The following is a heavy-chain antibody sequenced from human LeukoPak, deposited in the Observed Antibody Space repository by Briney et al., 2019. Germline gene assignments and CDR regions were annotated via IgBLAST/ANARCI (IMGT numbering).Heavy chain of an antibody. CDR1: GGSISSSGHF. V-gene: IGHV4-39*01. D-gene: IGHD3-10*01. Sequence: SETLSLTCTVSGGSISSSGHFWSWLRQPPGKGLEWIASINYRGITYYNPSLKSRVTISVDTSKNQFSLKLSSVTAADSAVFYCVRYVVSGSGVYYFDYWGQGAQVTVSS. CDR3: VRYVVSGSGVYYFDY. J-gene: IGHJ4*02. CDR2: INYRGIT.